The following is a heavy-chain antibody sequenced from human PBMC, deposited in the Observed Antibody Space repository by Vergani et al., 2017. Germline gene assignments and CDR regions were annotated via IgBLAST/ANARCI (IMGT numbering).Heavy chain of an antibody. J-gene: IGHJ4*02. CDR1: GFTFSNSA. V-gene: IGHV3-23*01. D-gene: IGHD3-22*01. Sequence: EVHLLESGGGLVQSGGPLRPPCAAPGFTFSNSAVSWVRQAPGRGLAWVSSISGPGLSTYYADSVKGRFSISRDNSKNTLSLQMNSLTAEDTAIYYCAGPQGTSAYYYGGFDYWGQGTLVTVSS. CDR2: ISGPGLST. CDR3: AGPQGTSAYYYGGFDY.